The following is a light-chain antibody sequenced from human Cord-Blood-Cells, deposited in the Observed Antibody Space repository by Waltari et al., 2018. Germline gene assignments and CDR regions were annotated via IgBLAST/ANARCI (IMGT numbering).Light chain of an antibody. CDR1: RSDVGGYNY. CDR2: DVS. J-gene: IGLJ3*02. V-gene: IGLV2-14*01. CDR3: SSYTSSSTWV. Sequence: QSALTQPASVSGSPGQSITSSCTGTRSDVGGYNYVSWYQQHPGKAPKLMIYDVSKRPSGVSNRFSGSKSGNTASLTISGLQAEDEADYYCSSYTSSSTWVFGGGTKLTVL.